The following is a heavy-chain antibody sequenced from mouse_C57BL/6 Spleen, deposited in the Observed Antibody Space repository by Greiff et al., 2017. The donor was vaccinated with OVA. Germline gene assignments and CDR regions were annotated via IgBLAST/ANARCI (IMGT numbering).Heavy chain of an antibody. D-gene: IGHD4-1*01. V-gene: IGHV1-5*01. CDR3: TRGLTGTDFDY. CDR2: IYPGNSDT. J-gene: IGHJ2*01. CDR1: GYTFTSYW. Sequence: EVQLLQSGTVLARPGASVKMSCKTSGYTFTSYWMHWVKQRPGQGLEWIGAIYPGNSDTCYNQKFKGKTKLTAVTSASTAYMELSSLTNEDSAVYYCTRGLTGTDFDYWGQGTTLTVSS.